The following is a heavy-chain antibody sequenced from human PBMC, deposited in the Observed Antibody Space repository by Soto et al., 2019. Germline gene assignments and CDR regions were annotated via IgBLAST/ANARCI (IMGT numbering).Heavy chain of an antibody. CDR1: GVTFSSYA. V-gene: IGHV3-23*01. Sequence: XGSLRLSCAASGVTFSSYAMSWVRQAPGKGLEWVSAISGSGGSTYYADSVKGRFTISRDNSKNTLYLQMNSLRAEDTAVYYCAKYRLIAAAGTSFDHWGQGALVTVSS. CDR2: ISGSGGST. J-gene: IGHJ5*02. D-gene: IGHD6-13*01. CDR3: AKYRLIAAAGTSFDH.